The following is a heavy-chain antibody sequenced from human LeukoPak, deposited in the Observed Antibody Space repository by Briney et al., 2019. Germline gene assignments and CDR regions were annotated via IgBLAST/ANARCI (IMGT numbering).Heavy chain of an antibody. J-gene: IGHJ4*02. Sequence: GGSLRLSCAASGFTFSSYSMNWIRQAPGKGLEWVSYISSSSGTIYYADSVKGRFTISRDKAKNSLYLQMNGLRAEDTAVYYCARVLSDYYFDLFDYWGQGNLVTVSS. D-gene: IGHD3-9*01. V-gene: IGHV3-48*01. CDR2: ISSSSGTI. CDR3: ARVLSDYYFDLFDY. CDR1: GFTFSSYS.